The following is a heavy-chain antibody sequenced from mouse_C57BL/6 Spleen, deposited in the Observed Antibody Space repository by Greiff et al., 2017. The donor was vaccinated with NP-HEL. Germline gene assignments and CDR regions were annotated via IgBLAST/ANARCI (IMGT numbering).Heavy chain of an antibody. CDR2: ISSGSSTI. CDR3: ARPLLLTGYAMDY. J-gene: IGHJ4*01. D-gene: IGHD4-1*01. Sequence: EVKLVESGGGLVKPGGSLKLSCAASGFTFSDYGMHWVRQAPEKGLEWVAYISSGSSTIYYADTVKGRFTISRDNAKNTLFLQMTSLRSEDTAMYYCARPLLLTGYAMDYWGQGTSVTVSS. V-gene: IGHV5-17*01. CDR1: GFTFSDYG.